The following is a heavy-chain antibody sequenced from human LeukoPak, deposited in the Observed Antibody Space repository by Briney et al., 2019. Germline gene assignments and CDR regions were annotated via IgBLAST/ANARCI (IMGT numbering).Heavy chain of an antibody. CDR2: IYYSGST. J-gene: IGHJ4*02. Sequence: PSETLSLTCTVSGGSISSSSYYWGWIRQPPGKGLEWIGSIYYSGSTYYNPSLKSRVTISVDTSKNQFSLKLSSVTAADTAVYYCARQTRGSYYDILTGYYYFDYWGQGTLVTVSS. V-gene: IGHV4-39*01. CDR3: ARQTRGSYYDILTGYYYFDY. CDR1: GGSISSSSYY. D-gene: IGHD3-9*01.